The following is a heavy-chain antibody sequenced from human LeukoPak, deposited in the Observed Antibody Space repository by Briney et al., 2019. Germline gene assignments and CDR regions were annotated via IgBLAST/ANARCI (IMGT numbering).Heavy chain of an antibody. CDR1: GFTFSSYW. Sequence: PGGSLRLSCAASGFTFSSYWMHWVRQAPGKGLVWVSRINTDGSSTSYADSVKGRFTISRDNAKNTLYLQMNSLRVEDTAVYFCAKDGGIWSPAYHFDYWGQGALVTVSS. J-gene: IGHJ4*02. CDR3: AKDGGIWSPAYHFDY. CDR2: INTDGSST. D-gene: IGHD6-13*01. V-gene: IGHV3-74*01.